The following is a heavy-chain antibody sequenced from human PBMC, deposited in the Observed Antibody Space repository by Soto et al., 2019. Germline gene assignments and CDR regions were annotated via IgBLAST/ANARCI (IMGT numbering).Heavy chain of an antibody. CDR3: AKNGRSGSYYYGMDV. CDR2: IRWDGGST. D-gene: IGHD1-26*01. V-gene: IGHV3-43D*03. Sequence: GGSLRLSCAASGFTFDDYAMHWVRQAPGKGLEWVSLIRWDGGSTYYADSVKGRFTISRDNSKNSLYLQMNSLRAEDTALYYCAKNGRSGSYYYGMDVWGQGTTVTVSS. CDR1: GFTFDDYA. J-gene: IGHJ6*02.